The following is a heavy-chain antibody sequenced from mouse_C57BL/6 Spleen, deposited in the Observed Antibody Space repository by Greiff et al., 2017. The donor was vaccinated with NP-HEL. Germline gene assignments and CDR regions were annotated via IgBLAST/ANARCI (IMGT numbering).Heavy chain of an antibody. Sequence: EVQLQQSGAELVRPGASVKLSCTASGFNIKDYYMHWVKQRPEQGLEWIGRIDPEDGDTEYAPKFQGKATLTADTSSNTAYLQLSSLTSEDTAVYYCTTGTMVTGFAYWGQGTLVTVSA. CDR2: IDPEDGDT. D-gene: IGHD2-2*01. J-gene: IGHJ3*01. V-gene: IGHV14-1*01. CDR3: TTGTMVTGFAY. CDR1: GFNIKDYY.